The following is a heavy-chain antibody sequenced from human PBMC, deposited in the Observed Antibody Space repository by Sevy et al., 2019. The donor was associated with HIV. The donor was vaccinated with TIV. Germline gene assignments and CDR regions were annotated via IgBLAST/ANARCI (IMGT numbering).Heavy chain of an antibody. CDR1: GGTFSSYT. CDR2: IIPIFGTA. V-gene: IGHV1-69*13. CDR3: ARGGGYYDKGMDV. Sequence: ASVKVSCRASGGTFSSYTINWVRQAPGQGLELMGEIIPIFGTANYAQKLQGRVTIIADESTTTAYMELSSLRSEDTAVYYCARGGGYYDKGMDVWGQGTTVTVSS. D-gene: IGHD3-22*01. J-gene: IGHJ6*02.